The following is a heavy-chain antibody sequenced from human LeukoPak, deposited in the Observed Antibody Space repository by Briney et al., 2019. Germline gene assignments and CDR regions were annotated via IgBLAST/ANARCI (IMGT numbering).Heavy chain of an antibody. CDR3: ARVYYYDSSGYYTFDY. CDR2: IYTSGST. Sequence: SETLSLTCTVSGGSISSYYWSWIRQPAGKGLEWIGRIYTSGSTNYNPSLKSRVTMSVDTSKNQFSLKLSSVTAADTAVYYCARVYYYDSSGYYTFDYWGQGTLVTVSS. D-gene: IGHD3-22*01. V-gene: IGHV4-4*07. J-gene: IGHJ4*02. CDR1: GGSISSYY.